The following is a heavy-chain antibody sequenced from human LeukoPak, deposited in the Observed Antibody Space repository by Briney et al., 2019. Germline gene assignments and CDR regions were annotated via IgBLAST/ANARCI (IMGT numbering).Heavy chain of an antibody. D-gene: IGHD4-11*01. CDR2: VNWNGGNT. J-gene: IGHJ4*02. V-gene: IGHV3-20*04. CDR1: GFTFDDYG. Sequence: GGSLRLSCAASGFTFDDYGMSWVRQAPGKGLEWVSGVNWNGGNTGYADSVKGRFTISRDNARNSLYLQMNSLRAEDTALYYCARVASNYDFDCWGQGTLVTVSS. CDR3: ARVASNYDFDC.